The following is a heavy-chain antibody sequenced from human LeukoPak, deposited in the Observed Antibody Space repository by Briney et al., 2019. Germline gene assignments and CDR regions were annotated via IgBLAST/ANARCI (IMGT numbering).Heavy chain of an antibody. CDR3: ASLFYGGAPYFDN. D-gene: IGHD4-23*01. V-gene: IGHV4-61*01. J-gene: IGHJ4*02. CDR1: GGSVSSGSYY. CDR2: IYHSGST. Sequence: SETLSLTCTVSGGSVSSGSYYWIWIRQPPGKGLDWIGYIYHSGSTNYKASLKSRVSMSVDTSKNQFSLKLTSVTAADTAVYYCASLFYGGAPYFDNWGQGTLVTVSS.